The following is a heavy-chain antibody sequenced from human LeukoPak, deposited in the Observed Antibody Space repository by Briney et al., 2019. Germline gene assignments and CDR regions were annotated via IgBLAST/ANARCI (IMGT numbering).Heavy chain of an antibody. V-gene: IGHV3-11*04. Sequence: PGGSLRLSCAASGFTFSDYYMSWIRQAPGKGLEWLSYIGSSDSTTHYADSVKGRFTISRDNAQNSLYLQMNSLRAEDTAVYKCARTSYYYYYMDVWGKGTTVTVSS. CDR3: ARTSYYYYYMDV. CDR1: GFTFSDYY. J-gene: IGHJ6*03. CDR2: IGSSDSTT.